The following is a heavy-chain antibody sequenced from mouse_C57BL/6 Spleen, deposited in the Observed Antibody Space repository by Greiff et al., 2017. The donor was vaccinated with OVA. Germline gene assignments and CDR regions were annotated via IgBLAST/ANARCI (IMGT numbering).Heavy chain of an antibody. CDR1: GFSLTSYA. V-gene: IGHV2-9-1*01. J-gene: IGHJ2*01. Sequence: VQLQESGPGLVGPSQSLSITCTVSGFSLTSYAISWVRQPPGKGLEWLGEIWHGGGTNYNSALKSRQSISKDNSKSQVFLNMNSLQTDNTARYYCARASEDDYFGYWGKGPTLTASS. CDR2: IWHGGGT. CDR3: ARASEDDYFGY.